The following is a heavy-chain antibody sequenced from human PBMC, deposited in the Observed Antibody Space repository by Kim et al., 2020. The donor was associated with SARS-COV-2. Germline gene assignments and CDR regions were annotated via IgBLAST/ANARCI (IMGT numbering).Heavy chain of an antibody. V-gene: IGHV3-43*01. J-gene: IGHJ4*02. D-gene: IGHD6-19*01. Sequence: DSVKGRITISRDNSKNSLHLQMNSLRIEDTALYYCARGAKYSCGWVDFDYWGQGTLVTVSS. CDR3: ARGAKYSCGWVDFDY.